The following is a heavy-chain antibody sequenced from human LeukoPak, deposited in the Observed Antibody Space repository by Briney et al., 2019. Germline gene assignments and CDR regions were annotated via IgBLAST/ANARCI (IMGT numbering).Heavy chain of an antibody. CDR1: GFTFSSYA. CDR3: AKDVGKWESLHFFDY. D-gene: IGHD1-26*01. Sequence: PGGSLRLSCAASGFTFSSYAMSWVRQAPGKGLEWVSTISGSGGNTYYGDSVKGRFTISRDDSRNTLYLQMNSLRGDDTAVYYCAKDVGKWESLHFFDYWGQGTLVTVSS. J-gene: IGHJ4*02. V-gene: IGHV3-23*01. CDR2: ISGSGGNT.